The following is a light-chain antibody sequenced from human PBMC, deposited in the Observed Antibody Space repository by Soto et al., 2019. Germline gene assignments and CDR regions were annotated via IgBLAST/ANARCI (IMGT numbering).Light chain of an antibody. V-gene: IGLV1-40*01. J-gene: IGLJ2*01. Sequence: QSVLTQPTSVSGAPGQRVTISCTGSSSNIGAGYDVHWYQQLPGTAPKLLIYGNSNRPSGVPDRFSGSKSGTSASLAITGLQAEDEADYYCQSYDSSLSGYVVFGGWTKLTVL. CDR2: GNS. CDR1: SSNIGAGYD. CDR3: QSYDSSLSGYVV.